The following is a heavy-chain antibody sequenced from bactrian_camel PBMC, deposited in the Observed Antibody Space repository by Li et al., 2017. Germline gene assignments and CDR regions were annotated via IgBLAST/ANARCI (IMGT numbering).Heavy chain of an antibody. CDR2: IESDGTT. CDR1: ERAYRKYY. V-gene: IGHV3S53*01. J-gene: IGHJ4*01. Sequence: VQLVESGGGSVQTGGSLRLSCAASERAYRKYYMGWLRQAPGEERQGVAAIESDGTTDYVASVKGRFTISRDNAKNTLYLQMNSLKPEDTAMYYCAAQGGTWYSCLMAAYTYWSQGTQVTVS. D-gene: IGHD6*01. CDR3: AAQGGTWYSCLMAAYTY.